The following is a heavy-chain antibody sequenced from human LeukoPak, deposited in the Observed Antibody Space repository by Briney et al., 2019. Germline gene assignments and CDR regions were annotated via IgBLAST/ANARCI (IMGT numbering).Heavy chain of an antibody. J-gene: IGHJ5*02. CDR1: GGSTSSGDYY. CDR3: ARATLDCSSTSCYGIGDWFDP. Sequence: PSETLSLTCTVSGGSTSSGDYYWSWIRQPPGKGLEWIGYIYYSGSTYYNPSLKSRVNISVDTSKNQFSLKLSSVTAADTAVYYCARATLDCSSTSCYGIGDWFDPWGQGTLVTVSS. V-gene: IGHV4-30-4*08. CDR2: IYYSGST. D-gene: IGHD2-2*01.